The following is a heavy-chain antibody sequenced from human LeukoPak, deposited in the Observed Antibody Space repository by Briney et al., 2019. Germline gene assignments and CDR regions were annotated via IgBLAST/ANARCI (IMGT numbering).Heavy chain of an antibody. CDR2: ISSSGTYI. CDR1: GFTFSSYS. CDR3: ASGSMATMSLNY. D-gene: IGHD5-24*01. J-gene: IGHJ4*02. Sequence: PGGSLRLSCAASGFTFSSYSMNWVRQAPGKGLAWVSSISSSGTYIYYADSVKGRFTISRDNAKNSLYLQMNSLRAEDTAVYYCASGSMATMSLNYWGQGTLVTVSS. V-gene: IGHV3-21*01.